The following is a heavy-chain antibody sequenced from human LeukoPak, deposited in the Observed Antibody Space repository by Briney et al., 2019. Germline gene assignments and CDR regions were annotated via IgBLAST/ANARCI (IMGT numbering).Heavy chain of an antibody. CDR1: GFTFSIYA. D-gene: IGHD5-18*01. V-gene: IGHV3-30*04. CDR2: ISYDGSNK. J-gene: IGHJ4*02. CDR3: ARDVGHGYNYGLIDY. Sequence: PGGSLRLSCAASGFTFSIYAMHWVRQAPGKGLEWVAVISYDGSNKYYADSVKGRFTISGDNSKNTLYLQMNSLRAEDTAVYYCARDVGHGYNYGLIDYWGQGTLVTVSS.